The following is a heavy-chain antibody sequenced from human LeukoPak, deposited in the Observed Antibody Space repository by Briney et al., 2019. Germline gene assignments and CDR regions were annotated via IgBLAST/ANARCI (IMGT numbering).Heavy chain of an antibody. CDR3: ARERYYASGSYRGYYMDV. V-gene: IGHV1-2*02. CDR1: GYTFTGYY. CDR2: INPNSGGT. D-gene: IGHD3-10*01. J-gene: IGHJ6*03. Sequence: ASVKVSCKASGYTFTGYYMEWVRQAPAQGLEWMGWINPNSGGTNYAQKFQGRVTMTRDTSISTAYLELSRLRSDDTAVDYCARERYYASGSYRGYYMDVWGKGTTVTVSS.